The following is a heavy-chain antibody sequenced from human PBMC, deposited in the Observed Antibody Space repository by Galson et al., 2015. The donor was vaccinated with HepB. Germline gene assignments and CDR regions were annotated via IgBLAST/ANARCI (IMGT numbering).Heavy chain of an antibody. V-gene: IGHV3-30*18. Sequence: SLRLSCAASGFTFSSYGMHWVRQAPGKGLEWVAVISYDGSNKYYADSVKGRFTISRDNSKNTLYLQMNSLRAEDTAVYYCAKEVVGSDVLLWFGELLLFDYWGQGTLVTVSS. CDR2: ISYDGSNK. CDR1: GFTFSSYG. CDR3: AKEVVGSDVLLWFGELLLFDY. J-gene: IGHJ4*02. D-gene: IGHD3-10*01.